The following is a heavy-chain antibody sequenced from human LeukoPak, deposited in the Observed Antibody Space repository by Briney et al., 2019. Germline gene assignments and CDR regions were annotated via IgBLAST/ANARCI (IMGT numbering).Heavy chain of an antibody. J-gene: IGHJ5*02. Sequence: PSETLSLTCTVSGASINSGTYYWGWVRQPPGKGLEWIGTFSYSGNIYYNPSLKSRVTISVDMSKNQFSLELTSVTAAGTAVYYCARRSYGVPFDPWGQGILVTVSS. CDR2: FSYSGNI. D-gene: IGHD3-10*01. CDR1: GASINSGTYY. V-gene: IGHV4-39*01. CDR3: ARRSYGVPFDP.